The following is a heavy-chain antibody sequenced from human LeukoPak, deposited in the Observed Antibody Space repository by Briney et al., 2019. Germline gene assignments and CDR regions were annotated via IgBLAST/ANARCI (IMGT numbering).Heavy chain of an antibody. CDR1: GCGFSKYW. D-gene: IGHD5-24*01. J-gene: IGHJ5*02. CDR3: VSQQLAPP. V-gene: IGHV3-7*01. Sequence: GGSLRLSCAASGCGFSKYWMMWVRQAPGNGLDWVANIKEDGSIEDYAASVKGRFTVSRDNAKNSLYLKMNSLRVEDTAVYYCVSQQLAPPWGQGNLVTVSS. CDR2: IKEDGSIE.